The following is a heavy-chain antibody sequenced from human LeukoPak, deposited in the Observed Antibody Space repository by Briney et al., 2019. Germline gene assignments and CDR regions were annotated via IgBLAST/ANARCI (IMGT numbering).Heavy chain of an antibody. CDR1: GFTFSSHG. CDR2: ISSRSSYI. D-gene: IGHD5-24*01. CDR3: ARDSGGDGYVPDAFDI. Sequence: GGSLRLSCAASGFTFSSHGINWVRQAPGKGLEWVSSISSRSSYIYYADSLKGRFTISRDNVKNSLYLQMNSLRAEDTAVYYCARDSGGDGYVPDAFDIWGQGTMVTVSS. J-gene: IGHJ3*02. V-gene: IGHV3-21*01.